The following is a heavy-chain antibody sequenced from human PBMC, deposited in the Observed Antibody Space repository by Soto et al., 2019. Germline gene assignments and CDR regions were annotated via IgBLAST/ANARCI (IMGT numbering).Heavy chain of an antibody. J-gene: IGHJ4*02. CDR3: AITSYDSSGYLY. Sequence: QVQLVQSGAEVKKPGASVKVSCKTSGHTLINYYMHWVRQAPGQGLDWLGKIDPSGNGTSYAERFQGRITLTSDTSTKTVYVELSSLRSEDTAIYYCAITSYDSSGYLYWGQGTLVTVSS. V-gene: IGHV1-46*01. D-gene: IGHD3-22*01. CDR1: GHTLINYY. CDR2: IDPSGNGT.